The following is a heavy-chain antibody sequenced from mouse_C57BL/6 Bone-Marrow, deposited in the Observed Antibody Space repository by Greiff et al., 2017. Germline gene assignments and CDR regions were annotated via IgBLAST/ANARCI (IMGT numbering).Heavy chain of an antibody. Sequence: EVQLVESGGGLVQPGGSLKLSCAASGFTFSDYGMAWVRQAPRKGPEWVAFISNLAYSIYYADTVTGRFTISRENAKNTLYLEMSSLRSEDTAMYYCARYGTPMDYWGQGTSVTVSS. D-gene: IGHD2-10*02. CDR1: GFTFSDYG. J-gene: IGHJ4*01. CDR3: ARYGTPMDY. V-gene: IGHV5-15*01. CDR2: ISNLAYSI.